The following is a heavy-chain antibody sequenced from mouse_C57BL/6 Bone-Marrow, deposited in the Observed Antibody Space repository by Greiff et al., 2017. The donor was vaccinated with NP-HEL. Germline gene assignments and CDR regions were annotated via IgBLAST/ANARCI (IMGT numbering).Heavy chain of an antibody. D-gene: IGHD1-1*01. Sequence: EVKLQQSGPELVKPGASVKISCKASGYTFTDYYMNWVKQSHGKSLEWIGDINPNNGGTSYNQKFKGKATLTVDKSSSTAYMELRSLTSEDSAVYYCARSITTVVAHYWGQGTTLTVSS. J-gene: IGHJ2*01. CDR3: ARSITTVVAHY. CDR1: GYTFTDYY. V-gene: IGHV1-26*01. CDR2: INPNNGGT.